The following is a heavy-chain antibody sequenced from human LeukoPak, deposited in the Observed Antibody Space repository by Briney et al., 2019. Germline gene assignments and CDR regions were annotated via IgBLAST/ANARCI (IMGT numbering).Heavy chain of an antibody. Sequence: GGSLRLSCAASGFTFSSYSMNWVRQAPGKGLEWVSSISSSSSYIYYADSVKGRFTISRDNSKNTLYLQMNSLRAEDTAVYYCAKGYYYDTSGSLDYWGQGTLVTASS. CDR2: ISSSSSYI. V-gene: IGHV3-21*04. J-gene: IGHJ4*02. CDR3: AKGYYYDTSGSLDY. D-gene: IGHD3-22*01. CDR1: GFTFSSYS.